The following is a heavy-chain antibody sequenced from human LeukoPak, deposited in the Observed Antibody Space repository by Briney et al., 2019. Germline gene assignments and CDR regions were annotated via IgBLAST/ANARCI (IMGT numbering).Heavy chain of an antibody. CDR1: GFTFSSYS. D-gene: IGHD3-22*01. CDR3: AKDMTNYYDSSGYFDY. CDR2: ISSSSSTI. J-gene: IGHJ4*02. V-gene: IGHV3-48*01. Sequence: GGSLRLSCAASGFTFSSYSMNWVRQAPGKGLEWVSYISSSSSTIYYADSVKGRFTISRDNAKNSLYLQMNSLRAEDTAVYYCAKDMTNYYDSSGYFDYWGQGTLVTVSS.